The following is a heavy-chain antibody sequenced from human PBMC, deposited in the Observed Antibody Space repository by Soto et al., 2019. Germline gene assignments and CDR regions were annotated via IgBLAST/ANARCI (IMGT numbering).Heavy chain of an antibody. CDR2: IYYSGST. CDR1: GGSVSSSGYY. V-gene: IGHV4-39*07. J-gene: IGHJ4*02. Sequence: SETLSLTCTVSGGSVSSSGYYWGWIRQPPGKGLEWIGSIYYSGSTNYNPSLKSRVTISVDTSKNQFSLKLSSVTAADTAVYYCARRYGYSFDYWGQGTLVTVSS. CDR3: ARRYGYSFDY. D-gene: IGHD1-1*01.